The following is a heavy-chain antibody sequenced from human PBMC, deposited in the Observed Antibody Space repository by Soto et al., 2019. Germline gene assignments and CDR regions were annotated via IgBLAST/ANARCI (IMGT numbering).Heavy chain of an antibody. CDR1: GFTFSTYG. V-gene: IGHV3-30*18. CDR2: ISFDGINK. CDR3: AKDNGSGCDWLRVGDASDI. J-gene: IGHJ3*02. D-gene: IGHD5-12*01. Sequence: QVQLVESGGGVVQPGRSLRLSCEASGFTFSTYGRHWVRQAPGKGLGWVPVISFDGINKYYANYVKGRLTISRDNSKNTLYLQMNSLRGEDTAVYYCAKDNGSGCDWLRVGDASDIWGQGTMVTVSS.